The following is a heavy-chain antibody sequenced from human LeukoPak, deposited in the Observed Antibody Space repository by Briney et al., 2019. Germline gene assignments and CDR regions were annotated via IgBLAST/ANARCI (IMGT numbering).Heavy chain of an antibody. Sequence: SETLSLTCTVSGGSISSYYWSWIRQPPGKGLEWIGYIYYSGSTNYNPSLKSRVTISVGTSKNQFSLKLSSVTAADTAVYYCARLAAAAPFDAFDIWGQGTMVTVSS. CDR1: GGSISSYY. J-gene: IGHJ3*02. D-gene: IGHD6-13*01. CDR2: IYYSGST. CDR3: ARLAAAAPFDAFDI. V-gene: IGHV4-59*01.